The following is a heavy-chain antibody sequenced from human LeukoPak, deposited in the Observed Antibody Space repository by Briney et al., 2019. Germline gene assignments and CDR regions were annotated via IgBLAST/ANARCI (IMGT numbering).Heavy chain of an antibody. CDR1: GGTFSSYA. D-gene: IGHD6-13*01. J-gene: IGHJ6*03. Sequence: GASVKVSCKASGGTFSSYAISWVRQAPGQGLEWMGGIIPIFGTAKYAQKFQGRVTITTDESTSTAYMELSSMRSEDTAVYYCARGYVAAAGYYYYYMDVWGKGTTVTVSS. V-gene: IGHV1-69*05. CDR2: IIPIFGTA. CDR3: ARGYVAAAGYYYYYMDV.